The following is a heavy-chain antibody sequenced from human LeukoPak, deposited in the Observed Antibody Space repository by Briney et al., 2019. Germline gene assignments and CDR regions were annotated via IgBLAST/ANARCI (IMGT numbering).Heavy chain of an antibody. CDR2: INQSGST. J-gene: IGHJ3*02. Sequence: SETLSLTCAVYGGSFSGYYWSWIRQPPGKGLEWIGDINQSGSTNYNPSLKSRVTISVDTSKNQFSLKLSSVTAADTAVYYCARAKHYYDSSGYKPVAFDIWGQGTMVTVSS. CDR3: ARAKHYYDSSGYKPVAFDI. CDR1: GGSFSGYY. V-gene: IGHV4-34*01. D-gene: IGHD3-22*01.